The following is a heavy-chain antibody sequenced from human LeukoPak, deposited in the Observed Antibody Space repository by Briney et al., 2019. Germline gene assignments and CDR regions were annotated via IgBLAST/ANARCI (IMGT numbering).Heavy chain of an antibody. CDR3: ARDPSRSGCSSTSCYGRYNWFDP. CDR1: GYTFTSYG. CDR2: ISAYNGNT. Sequence: ASVTVSCKASGYTFTSYGISWVRQAPGQGLEWMGWISAYNGNTNYAQKLQGRVTMTTDTSTSTAYMELRSLRSDDTAVYYCARDPSRSGCSSTSCYGRYNWFDPWGQGTLVTVSS. D-gene: IGHD2-2*01. V-gene: IGHV1-18*01. J-gene: IGHJ5*02.